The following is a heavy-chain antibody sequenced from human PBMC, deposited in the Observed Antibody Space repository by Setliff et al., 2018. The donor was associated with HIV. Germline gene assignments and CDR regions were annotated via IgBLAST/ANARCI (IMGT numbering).Heavy chain of an antibody. Sequence: GASVKVSCKTSGYIFIRYYIFWVRQAPGQGLEWMGNINPHTGVTKYAEKFQGRVTMTRDTSINTIYMELSRPRSDNTAVYYCARDLRDGFEEWFSTLDDGMDVWGQGTTVTVSS. V-gene: IGHV1-2*02. CDR1: GYIFIRYY. CDR3: ARDLRDGFEEWFSTLDDGMDV. CDR2: INPHTGVT. J-gene: IGHJ6*02. D-gene: IGHD3-3*01.